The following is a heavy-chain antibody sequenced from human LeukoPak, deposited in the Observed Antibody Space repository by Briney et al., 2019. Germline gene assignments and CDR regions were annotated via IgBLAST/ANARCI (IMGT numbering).Heavy chain of an antibody. Sequence: GGSLRLSCAASGFTFSSYWMSWVRQAPGKGLEWVANIKQDGSEKYYVDSVKGRFTISRDNAKNSLYLQMNSLRAEDTAVYYCARESRGLKIVKWFDPWGQGTLVTVSS. CDR3: ARESRGLKIVKWFDP. V-gene: IGHV3-7*01. D-gene: IGHD3-22*01. CDR1: GFTFSSYW. J-gene: IGHJ5*02. CDR2: IKQDGSEK.